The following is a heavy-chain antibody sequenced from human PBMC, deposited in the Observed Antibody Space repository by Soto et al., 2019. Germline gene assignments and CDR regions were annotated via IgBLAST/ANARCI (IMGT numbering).Heavy chain of an antibody. V-gene: IGHV4-61*03. D-gene: IGHD2-21*02. CDR1: GGSISSSSYC. J-gene: IGHJ6*02. CDR3: ARDLWGYCGTDCYPLDV. CDR2: ISYTGST. Sequence: SETLSLTCTVSGGSISSSSYCWSWIRQHPGTGLEWIGHISYTGSTVYNPAFKSRVTISVDTSKNHFSLKLNSVTAADTAVYYCARDLWGYCGTDCYPLDVWGQGTTVTVSS.